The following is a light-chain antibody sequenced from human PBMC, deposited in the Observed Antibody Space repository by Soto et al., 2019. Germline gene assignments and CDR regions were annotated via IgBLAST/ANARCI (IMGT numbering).Light chain of an antibody. J-gene: IGKJ2*01. Sequence: EIVMTQSPASLSVSPGDGATLSCRASQSVASNVAWYQQKPGQGPRLLIHGASTRAVGVPARFSGSGSGTDFTLTISSLQSEEFAVYYCQQYHTWPPQYTFGQGTKLQIK. V-gene: IGKV3-15*01. CDR1: QSVASN. CDR3: QQYHTWPPQYT. CDR2: GAS.